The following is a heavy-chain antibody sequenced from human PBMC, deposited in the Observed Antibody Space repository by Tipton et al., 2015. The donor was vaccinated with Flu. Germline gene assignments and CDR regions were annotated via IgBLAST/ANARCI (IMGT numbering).Heavy chain of an antibody. CDR1: GVSISSDSQY. V-gene: IGHV4-61*02. J-gene: IGHJ3*01. CDR2: VQTTGRT. CDR3: ARETAYSYASLGDAVDV. D-gene: IGHD5-18*01. Sequence: TLSLTCSVSGVSISSDSQYWTWIRQPVGRGLEWIGRVQTTGRTNYNPSLKSRVSISLETSKNQFSLKLSSVTAADTAVYYCARETAYSYASLGDAVDVWGRGTMVSVSS.